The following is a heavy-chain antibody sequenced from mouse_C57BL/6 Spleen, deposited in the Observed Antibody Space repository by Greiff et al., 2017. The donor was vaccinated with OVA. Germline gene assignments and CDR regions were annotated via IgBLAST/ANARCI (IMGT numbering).Heavy chain of an antibody. CDR3: ARGYGSSSFDY. CDR2: FYPGDGDT. Sequence: QVQLQQSGPELVKPGASVKISCKASGYAFSSSWMNWVKQRPGKGLEWIGRFYPGDGDTNYNGKFKGKATLTAAKSSSTAYMQLSSLTSEDSAVYFCARGYGSSSFDYWGQGTTLTVSS. CDR1: GYAFSSSW. J-gene: IGHJ2*01. V-gene: IGHV1-82*01. D-gene: IGHD1-1*01.